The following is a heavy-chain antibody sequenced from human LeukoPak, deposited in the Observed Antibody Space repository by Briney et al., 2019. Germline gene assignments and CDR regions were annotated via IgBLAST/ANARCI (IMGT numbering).Heavy chain of an antibody. CDR1: GFTFRSYG. Sequence: PGGSLRLSCAASGFTFRSYGMHWVRQAPGKGLEWVAFIRYDGSNKYYADSVKGRFTISRDNSKNTLYLQMNSLRAEDTAVYYCARGGVGATTYVWFDPWGQGTLVTVSS. CDR3: ARGGVGATTYVWFDP. J-gene: IGHJ5*02. D-gene: IGHD1-26*01. V-gene: IGHV3-30*02. CDR2: IRYDGSNK.